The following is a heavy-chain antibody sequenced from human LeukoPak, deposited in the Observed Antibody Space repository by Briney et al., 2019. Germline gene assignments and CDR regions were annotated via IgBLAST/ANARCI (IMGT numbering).Heavy chain of an antibody. J-gene: IGHJ6*03. CDR1: GFTFSDYY. Sequence: GGSLRLSCAASGFTFSDYYMSWIRQAPGKGLGRVSYISSSRSTIYYADSVKGRFTISRDNAKNSLYLQMNSLRAEDTAVYYCARSSSYYYDSSGYYQGHYYMDVWGKGTTVTVSS. CDR2: ISSSRSTI. V-gene: IGHV3-11*01. D-gene: IGHD3-22*01. CDR3: ARSSSYYYDSSGYYQGHYYMDV.